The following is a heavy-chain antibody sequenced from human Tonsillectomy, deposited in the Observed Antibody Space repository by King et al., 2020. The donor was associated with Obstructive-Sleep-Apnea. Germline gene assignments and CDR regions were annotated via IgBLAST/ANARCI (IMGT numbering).Heavy chain of an antibody. D-gene: IGHD3-10*01. J-gene: IGHJ3*02. CDR1: GFTFSTYW. CDR2: MNQDGSEK. CDR3: ARTTAYGSGNEDAFDI. V-gene: IGHV3-7*01. Sequence: VQLVESGGGLVQPGGSLRLSCAASGFTFSTYWMSWVRQAPGKGLEWVANMNQDGSEKYYVDSVKARFTISRDNAKNSLFLQMVSLRAEDTAVYYCARTTAYGSGNEDAFDIWGQGTLVTVSS.